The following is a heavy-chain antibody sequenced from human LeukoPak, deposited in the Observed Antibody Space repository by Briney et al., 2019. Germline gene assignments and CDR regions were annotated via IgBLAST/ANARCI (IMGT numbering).Heavy chain of an antibody. CDR1: GYTFTSYG. CDR2: ISAYNGNT. Sequence: ASVKVSCKASGYTFTSYGISWVRQAPGQGLEWMGWISAYNGNTNYAQKLQGRVTMTTDTSTSTAYMELRSLRSDDTAVYYCARDRSLTGYYFYYYMDVWGKGTTVTVSS. D-gene: IGHD3-9*01. V-gene: IGHV1-18*01. CDR3: ARDRSLTGYYFYYYMDV. J-gene: IGHJ6*03.